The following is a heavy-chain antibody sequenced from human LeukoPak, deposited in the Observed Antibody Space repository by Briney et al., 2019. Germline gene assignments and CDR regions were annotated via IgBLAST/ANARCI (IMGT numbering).Heavy chain of an antibody. J-gene: IGHJ4*02. V-gene: IGHV1-18*04. Sequence: ASVKVSCKASGYTFTGYYMHWVRQAPGQGLEWMGWISAYNGNTNYAQKLQGRVTMTTDTSTSTAYMELRSLRSDDTAVYYCASPTNLGYWGQGTLVTVSS. CDR3: ASPTNLGY. CDR1: GYTFTGYY. D-gene: IGHD7-27*01. CDR2: ISAYNGNT.